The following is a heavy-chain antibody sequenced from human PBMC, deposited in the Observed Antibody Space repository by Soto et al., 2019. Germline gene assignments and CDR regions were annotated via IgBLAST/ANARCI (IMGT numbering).Heavy chain of an antibody. D-gene: IGHD6-13*01. CDR2: IWYDGSNK. Sequence: GGSLRLSCAASGFTFSSYGMHWVRQAPGKGLEWVAVIWYDGSNKYYADSVKGRFTISRDNSKNTLYLQMNSLRAEDMAVYYCARDRAGADAFDIWGQGTMVTVSS. V-gene: IGHV3-33*01. CDR1: GFTFSSYG. J-gene: IGHJ3*02. CDR3: ARDRAGADAFDI.